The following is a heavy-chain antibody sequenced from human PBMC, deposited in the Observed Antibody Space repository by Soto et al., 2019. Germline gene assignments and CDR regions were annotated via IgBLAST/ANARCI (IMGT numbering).Heavy chain of an antibody. CDR3: ATPAGGNSYGDFDY. D-gene: IGHD5-18*01. J-gene: IGHJ4*02. V-gene: IGHV4-39*01. Sequence: QLQLQESGPGLVKPSETLSLSCTVSGGSISSSTYYWGWLRQPPGKGLEWIGSIYYSGSTYYNPSLKSRVMISVDTSKNQFSLKLSSVTAADTAVYYCATPAGGNSYGDFDYWGQGTLVTVSS. CDR1: GGSISSSTYY. CDR2: IYYSGST.